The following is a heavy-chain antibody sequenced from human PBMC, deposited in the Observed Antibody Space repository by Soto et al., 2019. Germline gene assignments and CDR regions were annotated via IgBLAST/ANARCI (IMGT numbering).Heavy chain of an antibody. Sequence: ASVKVSCKASEYTFSTYSLHWVRQAPGQGLEWMGVINPTTTTTTDAQKFQGRVTMTRDTSTSTVFLELSSLRSEDTAVYYCARDLYSTSWYVRAFDMWGQATMVTVSS. CDR3: ARDLYSTSWYVRAFDM. CDR1: EYTFSTYS. CDR2: INPTTTTT. D-gene: IGHD6-13*01. J-gene: IGHJ3*02. V-gene: IGHV1-46*03.